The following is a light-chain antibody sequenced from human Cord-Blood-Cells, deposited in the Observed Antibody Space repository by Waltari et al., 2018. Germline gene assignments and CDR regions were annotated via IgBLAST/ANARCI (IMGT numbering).Light chain of an antibody. J-gene: IGKJ3*01. CDR1: QSISSY. CDR3: QQSYSTPPT. Sequence: DIQMTQSPSSLSASVGDRVTITCRASQSISSYLNWYQQKPGKAPKLLIYAASSLQSGVPSRFSGSGSGTEFTLTINSLQPEDFATYYCQQSYSTPPTCGPGTKVDIK. CDR2: AAS. V-gene: IGKV1-39*01.